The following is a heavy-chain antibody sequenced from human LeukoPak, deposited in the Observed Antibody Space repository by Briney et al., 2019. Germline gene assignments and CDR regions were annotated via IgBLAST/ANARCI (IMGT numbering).Heavy chain of an antibody. J-gene: IGHJ5*02. CDR3: ARGARYYDSSGSKPFDP. V-gene: IGHV4-4*02. CDR2: IYHSGST. D-gene: IGHD3-22*01. CDR1: GGSISSRNW. Sequence: SGTLSLTCAVSGGSISSRNWWSWVRQPPGKGLEWIGEIYHSGSTNYNPSLKSRVTISVDTSKNQFSLKLSSVTAADTAVYYCARGARYYDSSGSKPFDPWGQGTLVTVSS.